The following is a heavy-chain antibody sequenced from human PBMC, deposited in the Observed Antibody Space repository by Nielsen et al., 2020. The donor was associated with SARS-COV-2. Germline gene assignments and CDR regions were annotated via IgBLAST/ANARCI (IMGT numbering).Heavy chain of an antibody. D-gene: IGHD6-19*01. Sequence: SETLSLTCAVSGGSISSSDWWTWVRPPPGKGLEWIGEIFHSGSTNYNPSLKSRVTISVDKSKNQFSLKLRSMTAADTAVYYCARAPPAAYSSGWYPHYYFDYWGQGTLVTVSS. J-gene: IGHJ4*02. CDR1: GGSISSSDW. V-gene: IGHV4-4*02. CDR3: ARAPPAAYSSGWYPHYYFDY. CDR2: IFHSGST.